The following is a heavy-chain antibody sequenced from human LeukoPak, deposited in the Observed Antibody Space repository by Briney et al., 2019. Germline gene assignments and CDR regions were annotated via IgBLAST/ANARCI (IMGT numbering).Heavy chain of an antibody. CDR1: GYTFNGYY. J-gene: IGHJ4*02. CDR3: ARETFSGSWYSY. Sequence: ASVKVSCKSSGYTFNGYYMHWVRQAPGQGLEWMGWINPNSGGTNYAQKFQGRVTMTRDTSISTAYMELSRLRSDDTAVYYCARETFSGSWYSYWGQGTLVTVSS. CDR2: INPNSGGT. D-gene: IGHD6-13*01. V-gene: IGHV1-2*02.